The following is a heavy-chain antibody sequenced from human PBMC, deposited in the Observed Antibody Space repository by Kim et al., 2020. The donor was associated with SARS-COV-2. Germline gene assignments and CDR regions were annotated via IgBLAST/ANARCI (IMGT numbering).Heavy chain of an antibody. CDR3: ARDLEGFDY. CDR2: GST. Sequence: GSTSYAQNCQGRVAMTSDTATTTVYMELRSLRSDDTAMYYCARDLEGFDYWGQGTLVTVSS. J-gene: IGHJ4*02. V-gene: IGHV1-46*01. D-gene: IGHD1-1*01.